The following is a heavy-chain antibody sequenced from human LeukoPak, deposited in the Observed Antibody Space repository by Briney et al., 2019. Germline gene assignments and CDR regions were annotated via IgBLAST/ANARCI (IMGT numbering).Heavy chain of an antibody. D-gene: IGHD3-10*01. Sequence: SETLSLTCTVSGASISSYYWSWIRQPPGKALEWIGYISYSGSTNYNPSPKSRVTMSVDTSKNQFSLKLNSVNAADTAVYYCARHVSGIYGSRGDFDYWGQGTLVTVSS. V-gene: IGHV4-59*08. J-gene: IGHJ4*02. CDR2: ISYSGST. CDR3: ARHVSGIYGSRGDFDY. CDR1: GASISSYY.